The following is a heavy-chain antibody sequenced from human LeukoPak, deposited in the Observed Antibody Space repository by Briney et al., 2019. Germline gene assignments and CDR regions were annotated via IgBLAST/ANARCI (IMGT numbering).Heavy chain of an antibody. V-gene: IGHV4-4*07. J-gene: IGHJ4*02. CDR2: IYTSGST. Sequence: SETLSLTCTVSGGSISSYYWSWIRQPAGKGLEWIGGIYTSGSTNYNPSLKSRVTMSVDTSKNQFSLKLSSVTAADTAVYYCAREYYGSGSYYNYFDYWGQGTLVTVSS. CDR1: GGSISSYY. CDR3: AREYYGSGSYYNYFDY. D-gene: IGHD3-10*01.